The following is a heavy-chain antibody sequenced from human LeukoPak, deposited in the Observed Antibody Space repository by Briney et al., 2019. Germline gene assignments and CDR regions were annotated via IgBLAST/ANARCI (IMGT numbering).Heavy chain of an antibody. J-gene: IGHJ3*02. CDR3: TTDDDDSSGPLAFDI. V-gene: IGHV3-15*01. D-gene: IGHD3-22*01. CDR2: IKSKTDGGTT. Sequence: GGSLRLSCAASGFTFSNAWMSWVRQAPGKGLEWVGRIKSKTDGGTTDYAAPVKGRFTISRDDSKNTLYLQMNSLKTEDTAVYYCTTDDDDSSGPLAFDIWGQGTMVTVSS. CDR1: GFTFSNAW.